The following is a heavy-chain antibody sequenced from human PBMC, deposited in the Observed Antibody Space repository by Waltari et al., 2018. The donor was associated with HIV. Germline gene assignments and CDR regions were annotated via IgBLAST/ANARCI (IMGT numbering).Heavy chain of an antibody. CDR1: GGSISSYY. D-gene: IGHD2-15*01. CDR2: IYDSGST. J-gene: IGHJ4*02. CDR3: ARDKRDGGNHRAYFDY. Sequence: QVQLQESGPGLVKPSETLSLTCTVSGGSISSYYWSWIRQPPGKGLEWIGYIYDSGSTNYNPSLKSRGTISVDTSKNQFSLKLSSVTAADTAVYYCARDKRDGGNHRAYFDYWGQGSLVTVSS. V-gene: IGHV4-59*01.